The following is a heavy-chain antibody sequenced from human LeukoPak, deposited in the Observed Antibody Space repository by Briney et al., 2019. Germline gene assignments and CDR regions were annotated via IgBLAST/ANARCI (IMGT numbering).Heavy chain of an antibody. Sequence: SVKVSCKASGGTFSSYPISWVRQAPGQGLEWMGGIIPIFGSANYAQKFQGRVTITADESTSTAYMELSSLRSEDTAVYYCARGNEGSYLGVYFDYWGQGTLVAVSS. V-gene: IGHV1-69*13. J-gene: IGHJ4*02. CDR3: ARGNEGSYLGVYFDY. D-gene: IGHD1-26*01. CDR2: IIPIFGSA. CDR1: GGTFSSYP.